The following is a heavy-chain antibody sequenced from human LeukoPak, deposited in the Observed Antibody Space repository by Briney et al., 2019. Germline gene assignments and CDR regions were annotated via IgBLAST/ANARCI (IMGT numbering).Heavy chain of an antibody. CDR3: ARSPLVSQIDY. CDR2: IYYSGST. Sequence: PGGSLRLSCAASGFTFSSYAMSWVRQAPGKGLEWIGYIYYSGSTNYNPSLKSRVTISVDTSKNQFSLRLGSVTAADTAVYYFARSPLVSQIDYWGQGTLVTVSS. J-gene: IGHJ4*02. D-gene: IGHD3-22*01. CDR1: GFTFSSYA. V-gene: IGHV4-59*01.